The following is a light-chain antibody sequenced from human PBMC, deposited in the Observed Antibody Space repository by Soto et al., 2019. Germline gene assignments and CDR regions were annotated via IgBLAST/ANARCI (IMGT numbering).Light chain of an antibody. CDR2: GAS. V-gene: IGKV3-15*01. CDR3: QQYNDWPPYT. CDR1: QSVSSN. Sequence: EIVMTQSPVTLFVSPGERATLSCRASQSVSSNLAWYQQKPGHAPRLLIYGASTRATGIPARFSGSGSGTDFTLIISSLQSEDSAIYYCQQYNDWPPYTFGPGTKLELK. J-gene: IGKJ2*01.